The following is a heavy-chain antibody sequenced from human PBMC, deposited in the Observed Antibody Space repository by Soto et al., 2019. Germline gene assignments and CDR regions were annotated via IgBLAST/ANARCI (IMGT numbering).Heavy chain of an antibody. Sequence: SETLSLTCNVSGGSISGYYWSWIRQSPGKGLEYIGYIYYRGSTNYNSSLKSRVTMSVDTSRNQFSLKMNSMTATDTAVYYCARQQLLPFYYALDVWGQGTTVTVSS. J-gene: IGHJ6*02. CDR3: ARQQLLPFYYALDV. D-gene: IGHD1-26*01. CDR1: GGSISGYY. V-gene: IGHV4-59*01. CDR2: IYYRGST.